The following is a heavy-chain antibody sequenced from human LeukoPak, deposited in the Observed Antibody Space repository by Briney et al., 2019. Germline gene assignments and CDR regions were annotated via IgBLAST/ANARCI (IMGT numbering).Heavy chain of an antibody. CDR2: IYPNSGGT. Sequence: EASVKVSCKASGYTFTGYYMHWVRQAPGQGLEWMVWIYPNSGGTNYAQKFQGRVTMTRDTSISTAYMELSRLRSDDTAVYYCASSITMIVVVTPAPNFDYWGQGTLVTVSS. D-gene: IGHD3-22*01. CDR1: GYTFTGYY. J-gene: IGHJ4*02. CDR3: ASSITMIVVVTPAPNFDY. V-gene: IGHV1-2*02.